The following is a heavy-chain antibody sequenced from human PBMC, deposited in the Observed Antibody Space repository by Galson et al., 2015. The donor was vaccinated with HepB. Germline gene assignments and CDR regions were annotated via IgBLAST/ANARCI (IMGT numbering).Heavy chain of an antibody. D-gene: IGHD3-10*01. CDR2: IYPGDSDT. CDR3: ARGGEGSGSSHPYWYFDL. Sequence: QSGAEVKKPGESLKISCKGSGYSFTSYWIGWVRQMPGKGLEWMGIIYPGDSDTRYSPSFQGQVTISADKSISTAYLQWSSLKASDTAMYYCARGGEGSGSSHPYWYFDLWGRGTLVTVSS. J-gene: IGHJ2*01. CDR1: GYSFTSYW. V-gene: IGHV5-51*01.